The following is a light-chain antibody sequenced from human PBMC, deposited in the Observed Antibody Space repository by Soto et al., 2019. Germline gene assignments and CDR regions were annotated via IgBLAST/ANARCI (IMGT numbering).Light chain of an antibody. CDR2: GAS. CDR1: QSVSSN. V-gene: IGKV3-15*01. J-gene: IGKJ1*01. Sequence: EIVMTQSPATLSVSPGERATLSCRASQSVSSNLAWYQQKPGQAPRLLIYGASTRATGIPARFSGSGSGTECTLTISRLQSEDFAVYYCQQYNNWPPEGTFGQGTKVEIK. CDR3: QQYNNWPPEGT.